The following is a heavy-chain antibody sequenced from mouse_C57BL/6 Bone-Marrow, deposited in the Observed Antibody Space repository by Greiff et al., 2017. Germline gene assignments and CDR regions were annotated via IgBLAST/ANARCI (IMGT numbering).Heavy chain of an antibody. D-gene: IGHD1-1*01. CDR2: IWSGGST. Sequence: QVQLQQPGPGLVQPSQSLSITCTVSGFSLTSYGVHWVRQSPGKGLEWLGVIWSGGSTDYNAAFISRLSISKDNSKSQVFFKMNSLQADDTAIYYCARNYYYCYYYAMDYWGQGTSVTVSS. CDR3: ARNYYYCYYYAMDY. J-gene: IGHJ4*01. CDR1: GFSLTSYG. V-gene: IGHV2-2*01.